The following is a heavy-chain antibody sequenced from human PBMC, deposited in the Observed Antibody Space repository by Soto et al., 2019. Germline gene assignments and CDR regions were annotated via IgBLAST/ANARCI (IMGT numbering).Heavy chain of an antibody. V-gene: IGHV4-4*02. J-gene: IGHJ4*02. D-gene: IGHD6-13*01. CDR2: SNHRGSA. CDR1: GASVSSTYW. CDR3: ARYNAASGTYYFDF. Sequence: QVELQESGPGLVKPSGTLSPTCAVSGASVSSTYWWSWVRQPPGKGPEWIGDSNHRGSANYNPSLKSRVTTSVDISKSQFSLRLTSVTAADTAVYYCARYNAASGTYYFDFWGQGALVTVSS.